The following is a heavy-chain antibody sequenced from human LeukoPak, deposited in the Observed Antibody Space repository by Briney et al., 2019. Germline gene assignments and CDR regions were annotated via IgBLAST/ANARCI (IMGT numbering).Heavy chain of an antibody. Sequence: SETLSLTCTVSGGSISSYYWSWIRQPAGKGLEWIGRIYTSGSTNYNPSLKSRVTMSVDTSKNHFSLNLTSVTAADTAVYYCARETAVAGRGVDYWGQGTLVTVSS. CDR1: GGSISSYY. V-gene: IGHV4-4*07. D-gene: IGHD6-19*01. J-gene: IGHJ4*02. CDR3: ARETAVAGRGVDY. CDR2: IYTSGST.